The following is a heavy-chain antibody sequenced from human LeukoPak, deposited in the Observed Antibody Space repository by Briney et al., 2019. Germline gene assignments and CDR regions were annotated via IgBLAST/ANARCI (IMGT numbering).Heavy chain of an antibody. V-gene: IGHV3-23*01. CDR1: GFTFSSYA. D-gene: IGHD2-2*01. J-gene: IGHJ4*02. CDR3: AKDPIVVVPAASYFDY. CDR2: ISGRGDST. Sequence: GVSLRLSCAASGFTFSSYAMSWVRQAPGKGLEWVSAISGRGDSTYYAPSVKGRFTISRDNSKNTLYLQMNSLRAEDTAVYYCAKDPIVVVPAASYFDYWGQGTLVTVSS.